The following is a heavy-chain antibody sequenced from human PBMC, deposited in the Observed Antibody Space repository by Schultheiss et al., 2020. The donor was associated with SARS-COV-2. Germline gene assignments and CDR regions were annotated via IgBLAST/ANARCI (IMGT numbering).Heavy chain of an antibody. CDR3: AKAPYSSGWYKGWFDP. D-gene: IGHD6-19*01. CDR2: ISYDGSNK. CDR1: GFTFSSYA. Sequence: GGSLRLSCAASGFTFSSYAMSWVRQAPGKGLEWVAVISYDGSNKYYADSVKGRFTISRDNSKNTLYLQMNSLRAEDTAVYYCAKAPYSSGWYKGWFDPWGQGTLVTVSS. V-gene: IGHV3-30*18. J-gene: IGHJ5*02.